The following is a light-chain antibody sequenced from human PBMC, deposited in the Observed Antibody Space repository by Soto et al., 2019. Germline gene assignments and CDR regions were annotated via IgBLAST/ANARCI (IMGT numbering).Light chain of an antibody. Sequence: DIQMTQYPSAMSASLGDTVPSTCRASQDISHYLNWYQQKPGKAPKLLIYDASNLHPGVPSRFRGSGSGTEFPLNITSLQPEDVATYYCQPSDDLPITFGPVTRLEIK. J-gene: IGKJ5*01. V-gene: IGKV1-33*01. CDR1: QDISHY. CDR2: DAS. CDR3: QPSDDLPIT.